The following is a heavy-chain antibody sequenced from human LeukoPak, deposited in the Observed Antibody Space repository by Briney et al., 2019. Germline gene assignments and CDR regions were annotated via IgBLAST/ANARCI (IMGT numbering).Heavy chain of an antibody. D-gene: IGHD3-22*01. Sequence: QPGGSLRLSCAASGFTFSSYAMSWVRPAPGKGLEWVSAISGSGGSTYYADSVKGRFTISRDNSKNTLYLQMNSLRAEDTAVYYCAKDQYYYDSSGYYGYWGQGTLVTVSS. CDR3: AKDQYYYDSSGYYGY. CDR2: ISGSGGST. V-gene: IGHV3-23*01. CDR1: GFTFSSYA. J-gene: IGHJ4*02.